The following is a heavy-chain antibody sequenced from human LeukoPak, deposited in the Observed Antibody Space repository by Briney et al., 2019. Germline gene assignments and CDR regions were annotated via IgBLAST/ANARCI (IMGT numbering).Heavy chain of an antibody. CDR1: GYTFTSYY. D-gene: IGHD3-10*01. CDR2: VNPSGGST. J-gene: IGHJ4*02. CDR3: AREFDYYGDY. V-gene: IGHV1-46*01. Sequence: ASVNVSCKPSGYTFTSYYMLWLRQAPGQRLEWMGIVNPSGGSTNYAQKFQGRVTMTRDTSTSTVYMELSSLRSEDTAVDCCAREFDYYGDYWGQGTLVTVSS.